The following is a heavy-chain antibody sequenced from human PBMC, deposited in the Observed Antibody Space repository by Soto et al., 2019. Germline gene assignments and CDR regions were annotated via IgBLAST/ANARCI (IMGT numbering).Heavy chain of an antibody. CDR3: ARGEQLVHFDS. V-gene: IGHV1-2*04. CDR2: INPNGGGT. Sequence: SVKVSCKASGYIFPDYYVHWVRQAPGEGLEWMGRINPNGGGTNYAQKFEGWVTMTTDTSISTAYMELSRLNFDDTAVYYCARGEQLVHFDSWGQGTLVTVSS. CDR1: GYIFPDYY. J-gene: IGHJ4*01. D-gene: IGHD6-6*01.